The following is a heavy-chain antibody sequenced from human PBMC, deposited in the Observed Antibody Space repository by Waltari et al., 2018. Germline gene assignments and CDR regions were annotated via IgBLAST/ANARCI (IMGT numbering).Heavy chain of an antibody. CDR1: GYSISNGYY. Sequence: QVQLQESGPGLVKPSATLSLTFAVSGYSISNGYYCIWIRQPPGKGLEWSGGIYHPWNTYYTASIKRRVTIAVDTAKTQFYLNLSFVTAADTALYFCARGGSGSYMGSFDIWGQGPMVTVSS. CDR3: ARGGSGSYMGSFDI. V-gene: IGHV4-38-2*01. CDR2: IYHPWNT. D-gene: IGHD1-26*01. J-gene: IGHJ3*02.